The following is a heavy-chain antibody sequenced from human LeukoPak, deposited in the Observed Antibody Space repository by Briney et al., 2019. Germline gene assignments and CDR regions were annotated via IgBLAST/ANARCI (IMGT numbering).Heavy chain of an antibody. V-gene: IGHV4-38-2*02. Sequence: PSETLSLTCTVSGYFISSGYYWGWIRQPPGKGLEWIGTIYPSGSTDYNPSLKSRVTISLDTSKNQFSLKLSSVTAADTAVYYCARASPKDRDSSPTWGFDPWGQGTLVTVSS. CDR3: ARASPKDRDSSPTWGFDP. CDR2: IYPSGST. CDR1: GYFISSGYY. D-gene: IGHD2-15*01. J-gene: IGHJ5*02.